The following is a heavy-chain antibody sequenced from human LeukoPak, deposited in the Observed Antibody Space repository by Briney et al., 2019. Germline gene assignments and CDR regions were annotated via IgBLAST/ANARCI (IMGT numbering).Heavy chain of an antibody. Sequence: GRSLRLSCAASGFTFDDYAMHWVRQAPGKGLEWVPGISWNSGSIGYADSVKGRFTISRDNAKNALYLQLNNRRAEDSALYYCAKGGRGLYNWLHPGPQGTRDRL. CDR1: GFTFDDYA. V-gene: IGHV3-9*01. CDR3: AKGGRGLYNWLHP. D-gene: IGHD3-10*01. CDR2: ISWNSGSI. J-gene: IGHJ5*02.